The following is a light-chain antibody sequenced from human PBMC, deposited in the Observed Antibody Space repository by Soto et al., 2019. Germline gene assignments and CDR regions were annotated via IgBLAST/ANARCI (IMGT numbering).Light chain of an antibody. CDR3: AAWDDSLKGV. Sequence: QSVLTQPPSASGTPGQTVTISCSGSSSNIGSKTVNWYQQLPGTAPKLLIYSNDQRPSGVPDRFSGSKSGTSASLAISGLQSEDEADYYCAAWDDSLKGVFGGGTKVTVL. CDR1: SSNIGSKT. CDR2: SND. J-gene: IGLJ3*02. V-gene: IGLV1-44*01.